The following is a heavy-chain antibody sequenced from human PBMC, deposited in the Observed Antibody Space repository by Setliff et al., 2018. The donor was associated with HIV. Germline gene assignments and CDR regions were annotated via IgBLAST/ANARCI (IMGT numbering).Heavy chain of an antibody. CDR1: GGSLSSYY. D-gene: IGHD6-19*01. V-gene: IGHV4-34*01. Sequence: KPSETLSLTCVAYGGSLSSYYWNWIRQTPGKGLEWIGEIHPTGHISYNPSYKSRVTVSLDTSKIQFSLKLNSVTAADTGVYYCAAFDSGRDVWGQGTLVTVSS. CDR2: IHPTGHI. J-gene: IGHJ4*02. CDR3: AAFDSGRDV.